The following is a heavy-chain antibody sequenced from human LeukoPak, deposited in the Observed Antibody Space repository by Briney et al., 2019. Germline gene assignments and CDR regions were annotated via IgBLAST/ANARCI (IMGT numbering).Heavy chain of an antibody. D-gene: IGHD3-22*01. CDR1: GDSVSSNSAA. CDR3: VRNYYDIRAYTVRAFDI. J-gene: IGHJ3*02. Sequence: SQTLSLTCAISGDSVSSNSAAWNWIRQSPSRGLEWLVRTYYRSKWYTNYAGSVKSRTTINPDTSKNQSSLQPSSVTPQDTDVYYCVRNYYDIRAYTVRAFDIWGQGTMVTVPS. CDR2: TYYRSKWYT. V-gene: IGHV6-1*01.